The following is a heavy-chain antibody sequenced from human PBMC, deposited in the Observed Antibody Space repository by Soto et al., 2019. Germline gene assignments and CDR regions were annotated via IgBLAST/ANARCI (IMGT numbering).Heavy chain of an antibody. CDR3: ARVPSGGVSYGFVYFDY. CDR2: IIPIFGTA. CDR1: GGTFSSYA. Sequence: ASVKVSCKASGGTFSSYAISWVRQAPGQGLEWMGGIIPIFGTANYAQKFQGRVTITADESTSTAYMELSSLRSEDTAVYYCARVPSGGVSYGFVYFDYWGQGTLVTVSS. D-gene: IGHD5-18*01. V-gene: IGHV1-69*13. J-gene: IGHJ4*02.